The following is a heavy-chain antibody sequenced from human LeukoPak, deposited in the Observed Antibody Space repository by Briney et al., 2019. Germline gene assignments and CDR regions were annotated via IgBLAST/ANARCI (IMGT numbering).Heavy chain of an antibody. V-gene: IGHV3-21*01. D-gene: IGHD4-23*01. J-gene: IGHJ4*02. CDR2: ISSSSSYI. Sequence: GGSLRLSCAASGFTFSTYSMNWVRQAPGKGLEWVSSISSSSSYINYADSVKGRFTISRDNSKNTLYLQMNSLRAEDTAVYYCAKALRWSADYWGQGTLVTVSS. CDR1: GFTFSTYS. CDR3: AKALRWSADY.